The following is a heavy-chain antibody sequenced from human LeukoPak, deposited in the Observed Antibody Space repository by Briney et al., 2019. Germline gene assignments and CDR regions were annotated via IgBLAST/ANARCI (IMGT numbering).Heavy chain of an antibody. J-gene: IGHJ4*02. V-gene: IGHV3-74*01. CDR3: AREWVMITFGGVIAASFDY. D-gene: IGHD3-16*02. CDR2: INSDGSST. Sequence: GGSLRLSCAASGFTFSSYWMHWVRQAPGKGLVWVSRINSDGSSTSYADSVKGRFTISRDNAKNTLYLQMNSLRAEDTAVYYCAREWVMITFGGVIAASFDYWGQGTLVTVSS. CDR1: GFTFSSYW.